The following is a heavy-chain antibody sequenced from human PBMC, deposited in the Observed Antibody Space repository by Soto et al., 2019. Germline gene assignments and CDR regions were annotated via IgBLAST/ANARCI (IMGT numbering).Heavy chain of an antibody. Sequence: QIQLLQSGAEVKKPGASVKVTCKASGYTFRNFGISWVRQAPGQGLEWMGWISAYNANANYAQKFQGRLTMTADTSTSTAYMELRSLRSDDTAVYYCVRENSYFDDWGQGTLVTVSS. CDR3: VRENSYFDD. CDR2: ISAYNANA. V-gene: IGHV1-18*01. J-gene: IGHJ4*02. CDR1: GYTFRNFG.